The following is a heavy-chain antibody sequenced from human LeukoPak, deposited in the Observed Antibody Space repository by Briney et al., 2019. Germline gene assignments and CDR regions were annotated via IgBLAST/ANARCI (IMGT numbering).Heavy chain of an antibody. V-gene: IGHV3-21*01. CDR2: ISSSSSYI. J-gene: IGHJ4*02. CDR3: ASVPAAAAHPFDY. CDR1: GFTFSSYS. D-gene: IGHD6-13*01. Sequence: GGSLRLSCAASGFTFSSYSMNWVRQAPGKGLEWVSSISSSSSYIYYADSVKGRFTISRDNAKNSLYLQMNSLRAEDTAVYYCASVPAAAAHPFDYWGQGTLVTVSS.